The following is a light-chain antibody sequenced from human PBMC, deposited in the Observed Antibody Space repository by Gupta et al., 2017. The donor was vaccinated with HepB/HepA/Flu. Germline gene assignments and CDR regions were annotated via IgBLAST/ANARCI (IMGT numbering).Light chain of an antibody. Sequence: DVVMTPHPLSLPVTLGQPASISCTSSDSLVGTDGNTRLNWVHQGPGQSPRLLIYRVSNRDSGVPDRFSGSGSGTDFTLDISRVEAEDFGVYYCMQYTNWPHTFGRGTKLEIK. J-gene: IGKJ2*01. V-gene: IGKV2-30*01. CDR3: MQYTNWPHT. CDR1: DSLVGTDGNTR. CDR2: RVS.